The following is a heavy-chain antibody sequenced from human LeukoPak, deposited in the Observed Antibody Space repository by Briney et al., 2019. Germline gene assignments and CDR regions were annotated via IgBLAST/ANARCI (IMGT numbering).Heavy chain of an antibody. CDR2: IYPGDSDT. J-gene: IGHJ5*02. CDR1: GYSFTSYW. CDR3: AAQPRYNWNDAGWFDP. Sequence: GESLKISCKGSGYSFTSYWIGWVRQMPGKGLEWMGIIYPGDSDTRYSPSFQGQVTISADKSISTAYLRWSSLKASDTAMYYCAAQPRYNWNDAGWFDPWGQGTLVTVSS. D-gene: IGHD1-1*01. V-gene: IGHV5-51*01.